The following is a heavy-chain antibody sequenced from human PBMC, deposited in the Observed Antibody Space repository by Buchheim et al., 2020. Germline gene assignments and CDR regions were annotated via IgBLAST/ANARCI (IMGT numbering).Heavy chain of an antibody. Sequence: EVQLVQSGAEVKKPGESLRISCKGSGYSFTNYWITWVRQMPGKGLEWMGIIQIGDSNARYSPSFQGQVTISVDKSIRTAYLQRSSLKASDTAMYYCTAIRDAHNTPDYWGQGTL. V-gene: IGHV5-51*01. CDR3: TAIRDAHNTPDY. D-gene: IGHD5-24*01. CDR1: GYSFTNYW. J-gene: IGHJ4*02. CDR2: IQIGDSNA.